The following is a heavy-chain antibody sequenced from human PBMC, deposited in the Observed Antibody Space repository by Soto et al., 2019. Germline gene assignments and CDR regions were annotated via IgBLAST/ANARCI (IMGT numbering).Heavy chain of an antibody. Sequence: SETLSLTCAVYGGSFSGYYWSWIRQPPGKGLEWIGEINHSGSTNYNPSLKSRVTISVDTSKNQFSLKLSSVTAADTAVYYCARGRRTYSSSTLFDYCGQGTLVTVSS. CDR2: INHSGST. D-gene: IGHD6-6*01. J-gene: IGHJ4*02. V-gene: IGHV4-34*01. CDR1: GGSFSGYY. CDR3: ARGRRTYSSSTLFDY.